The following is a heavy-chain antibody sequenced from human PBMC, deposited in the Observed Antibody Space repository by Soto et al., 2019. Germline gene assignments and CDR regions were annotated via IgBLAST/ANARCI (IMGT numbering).Heavy chain of an antibody. CDR2: ISGHNGKT. J-gene: IGHJ4*02. CDR3: ARDSYPLAYFFDY. Sequence: QVQLVQSGGEVKKPGASVKVSCKASGYTFINHGISWVLQAPGQGLEWMGGISGHNGKTNYTQKFQGRVTMTTDTSTSTAFMELRSLRSDDTAVYYCARDSYPLAYFFDYWGQGTLVSVSS. CDR1: GYTFINHG. V-gene: IGHV1-18*04.